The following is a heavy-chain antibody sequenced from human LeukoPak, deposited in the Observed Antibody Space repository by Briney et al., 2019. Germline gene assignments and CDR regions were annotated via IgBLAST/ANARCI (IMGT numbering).Heavy chain of an antibody. CDR2: IGSSGTTT. CDR1: GFTFSIYS. CDR3: STSPSFGSSWYQFNY. D-gene: IGHD6-13*01. J-gene: IGHJ4*02. V-gene: IGHV3-48*04. Sequence: GGSLRLSCAASGFTFSIYSMNWVRQAPGRGLEWLSYIGSSGTTTYYADSVKGRFTISRDNAKNSLYLQMNSLRAEDTAVYYCSTSPSFGSSWYQFNYWGQGALVIVSS.